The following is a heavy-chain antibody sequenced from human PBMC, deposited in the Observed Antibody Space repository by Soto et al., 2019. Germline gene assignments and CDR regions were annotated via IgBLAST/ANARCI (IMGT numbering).Heavy chain of an antibody. CDR1: GFTFGDYW. Sequence: GGSLRLSCAASGFTFGDYWMHWVRQAPGKGLEWVSRMNSDGSEINYADSVKGRFIVSRDNAKSTLHLQMSSLRVEDTAVYYCATAEVDYWGPGVLVTVSS. J-gene: IGHJ4*02. V-gene: IGHV3-74*01. CDR3: ATAEVDY. CDR2: MNSDGSEI.